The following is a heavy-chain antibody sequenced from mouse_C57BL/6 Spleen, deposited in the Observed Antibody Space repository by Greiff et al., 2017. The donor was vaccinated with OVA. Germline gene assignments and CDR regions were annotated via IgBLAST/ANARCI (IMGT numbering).Heavy chain of an antibody. V-gene: IGHV3-6*01. J-gene: IGHJ4*01. Sequence: EVHLVESGPGLVKPSQSLSLTCSVTGYSITSGYYWNWIRQFPGNKLEWMGYISYDGSNNYNPSLKNRISITRDTSKNQFFLKLNSVTTEDTATYYCARDYDGYYDYYAMDYWGQGTSVTVSS. CDR2: ISYDGSN. D-gene: IGHD2-3*01. CDR1: GYSITSGYY. CDR3: ARDYDGYYDYYAMDY.